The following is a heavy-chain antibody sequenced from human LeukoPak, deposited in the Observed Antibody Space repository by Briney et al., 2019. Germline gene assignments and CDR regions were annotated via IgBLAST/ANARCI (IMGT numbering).Heavy chain of an antibody. CDR1: GFSFRTYG. D-gene: IGHD2-21*01. Sequence: GGSLRLSCAASGFSFRTYGMHWARQAPGKGLDWVAFIQYDGSNKYYSDSVKGRFTISRDNSKNTLFLQMNSLRAEDTALYYCTKVLWGLTLLSSDYWGQGTLVTVSS. V-gene: IGHV3-30*02. CDR2: IQYDGSNK. J-gene: IGHJ4*02. CDR3: TKVLWGLTLLSSDY.